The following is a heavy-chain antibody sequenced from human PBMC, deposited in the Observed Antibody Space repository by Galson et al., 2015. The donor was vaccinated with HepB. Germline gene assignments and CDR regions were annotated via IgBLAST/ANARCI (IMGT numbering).Heavy chain of an antibody. CDR2: IWSDGSNE. CDR1: GFAFSGSG. Sequence: SLRLSCAASGFAFSGSGMHWARQAPGKGLQWVAVIWSDGSNENYADSVKGRFAVSRDNSKNTLYLQMSNLRAEDTAMYYCARSGYSSYDYNAFDIWGQGTMVTVSS. J-gene: IGHJ3*02. V-gene: IGHV3-33*08. D-gene: IGHD5-12*01. CDR3: ARSGYSSYDYNAFDI.